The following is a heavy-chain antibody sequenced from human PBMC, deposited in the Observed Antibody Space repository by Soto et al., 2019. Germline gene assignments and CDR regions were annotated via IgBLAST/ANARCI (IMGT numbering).Heavy chain of an antibody. CDR1: GDSIRSSNYY. V-gene: IGHV4-39*01. CDR2: IYYSGTS. CDR3: ARHRELAAPYDY. Sequence: PSETLSLTCTVSGDSIRSSNYYWGWIRPPPGKGLEWIGTIYYSGTSYYNPSLKSRVTISVNTSKNQFSLKLSSVTAADTAVYYCARHRELAAPYDYWGQGTLVTVSS. J-gene: IGHJ4*02. D-gene: IGHD6-6*01.